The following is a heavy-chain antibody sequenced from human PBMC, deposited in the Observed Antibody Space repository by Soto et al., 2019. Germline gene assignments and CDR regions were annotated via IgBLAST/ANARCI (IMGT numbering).Heavy chain of an antibody. V-gene: IGHV3-48*04. D-gene: IGHD2-15*01. CDR1: GFIFSSFG. CDR3: AKSMGGTANGMYV. Sequence: GSLRLSCAASGFIFSSFGLNWVRQAPGKGLEWISYISDSSGSTYYADSVKGRFTISRDNAKNSLYLQMNSLRAEDTALYYCAKSMGGTANGMYVWGQGTTVTVSS. CDR2: ISDSSGST. J-gene: IGHJ6*02.